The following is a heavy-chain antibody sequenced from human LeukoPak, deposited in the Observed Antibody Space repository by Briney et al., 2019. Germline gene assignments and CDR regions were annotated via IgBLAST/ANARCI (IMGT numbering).Heavy chain of an antibody. D-gene: IGHD6-19*01. J-gene: IGHJ4*02. CDR2: ISSSGSTI. CDR3: ATLSGYSSGWPHFDY. V-gene: IGHV3-48*04. CDR1: GFTFSSYS. Sequence: GGSLRLSCAASGFTFSSYSMNWVRQAPGKGLEWVSYISSSGSTIYYADSVKGRFTISRDNAKNSLYLQMNSLRAEDTAVYYCATLSGYSSGWPHFDYWGQGTLVTVSS.